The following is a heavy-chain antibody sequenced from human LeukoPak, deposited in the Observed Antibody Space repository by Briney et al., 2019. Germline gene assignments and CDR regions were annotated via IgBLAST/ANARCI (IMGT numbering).Heavy chain of an antibody. V-gene: IGHV3-15*01. D-gene: IGHD4-17*01. CDR3: AAQGGSGDLRY. CDR2: ITSKSYGGTT. J-gene: IGHJ4*02. CDR1: GFTFTNAW. Sequence: GGSLRLSCAASGFTFTNAWMTWVRQAPGKGLEWVGRITSKSYGGTTDYAAPVKGRFTISRDDSKNTVYLHMNSLKTEDTAVYYCAAQGGSGDLRYWGQGTLVTVSS.